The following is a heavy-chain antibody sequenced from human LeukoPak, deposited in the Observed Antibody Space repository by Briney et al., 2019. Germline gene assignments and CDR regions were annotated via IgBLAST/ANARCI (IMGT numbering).Heavy chain of an antibody. CDR3: ATAGSYYYYYGMDV. J-gene: IGHJ6*02. D-gene: IGHD6-25*01. V-gene: IGHV1-24*01. Sequence: ASVKVSCKVSGYTLTELSMHWVRQAPGKGLEWMGGFDPEDGETIYAQKFQGRVTMTEDTSTDTAYMELSSLRSEDTAVYYCATAGSYYYYYGMDVWGQGTTVTVS. CDR1: GYTLTELS. CDR2: FDPEDGET.